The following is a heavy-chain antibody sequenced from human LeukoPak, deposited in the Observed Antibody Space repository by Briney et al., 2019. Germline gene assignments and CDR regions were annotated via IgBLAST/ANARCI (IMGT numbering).Heavy chain of an antibody. D-gene: IGHD3-10*01. CDR1: GGTFSSYA. J-gene: IGHJ1*01. CDR3: ARDPTYYYGSELQH. V-gene: IGHV1-69*04. CDR2: IIPILGIA. Sequence: ASVKVSCKASGGTFSSYAISWVRQAPGQGLEWMGRIIPILGIANYAQKFQGRVTITADKSTSTAYMELSSLRSEDTAVYYCARDPTYYYGSELQHWGQGTLVTVSS.